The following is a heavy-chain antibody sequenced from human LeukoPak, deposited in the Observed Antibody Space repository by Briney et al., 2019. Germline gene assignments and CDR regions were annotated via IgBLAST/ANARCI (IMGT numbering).Heavy chain of an antibody. J-gene: IGHJ3*01. CDR1: GYTFSGYY. CDR3: ARDLQLYSGGWYGASDF. D-gene: IGHD6-19*01. V-gene: IGHV1-2*02. CDR2: INPNNGET. Sequence: ASVKVSCKASGYTFSGYYMHWVRQAPGQGLEWMGWINPNNGETKYAQKFQGRVTMTRDTSIRTAYMELSRLISDDTAVYYCARDLQLYSGGWYGASDFWGQGTTVTVSS.